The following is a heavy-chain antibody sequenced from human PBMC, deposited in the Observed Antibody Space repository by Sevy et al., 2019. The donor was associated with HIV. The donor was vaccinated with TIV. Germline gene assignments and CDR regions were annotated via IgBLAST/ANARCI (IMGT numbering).Heavy chain of an antibody. Sequence: GGSLRLSCAASGFTFSDYWMNWVRQAPGKGLEWVANIKQDGSEKYYVDSVKGRFTISRDNAKYSLYLQMNSLRVEDTAVYFCAKLGFYYDSSAYDYFDYWGQGTLVTVSS. D-gene: IGHD3-22*01. CDR1: GFTFSDYW. V-gene: IGHV3-7*01. CDR2: IKQDGSEK. J-gene: IGHJ4*02. CDR3: AKLGFYYDSSAYDYFDY.